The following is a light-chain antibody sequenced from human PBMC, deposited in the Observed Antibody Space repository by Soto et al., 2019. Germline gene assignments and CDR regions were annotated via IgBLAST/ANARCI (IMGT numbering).Light chain of an antibody. Sequence: QSALTQPRSVSGSPGQSVTISCAGTSSDVGGYNYVSWYQQHPGKAPKLMIYDVNKRPSGVPDRFSASKSGTTASLTISGLQDEDEADYYCCSYAGSYNWVFGGGTKVTVL. V-gene: IGLV2-11*01. CDR2: DVN. CDR3: CSYAGSYNWV. CDR1: SSDVGGYNY. J-gene: IGLJ3*02.